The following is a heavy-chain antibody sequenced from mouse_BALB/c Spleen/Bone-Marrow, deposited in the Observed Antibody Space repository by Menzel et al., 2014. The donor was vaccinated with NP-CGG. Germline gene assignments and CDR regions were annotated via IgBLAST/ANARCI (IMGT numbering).Heavy chain of an antibody. V-gene: IGHV10-1*02. J-gene: IGHJ4*01. Sequence: EVQLQQSGGGLVQPKGSLKLSCAASGFTFNTYAMNWVRQAPGKGLEWVARIRSKSNNYAAYYADSVKGRFTISRDDSQSMLYLQMNNLKTEDTAMYYCVYGYAMDYWGQGTSVTVSS. D-gene: IGHD2-2*01. CDR3: VYGYAMDY. CDR1: GFTFNTYA. CDR2: IRSKSNNYAA.